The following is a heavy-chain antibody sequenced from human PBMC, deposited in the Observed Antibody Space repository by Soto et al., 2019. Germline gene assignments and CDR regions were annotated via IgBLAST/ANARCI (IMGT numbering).Heavy chain of an antibody. V-gene: IGHV3-53*05. CDR1: GFTVSNNY. CDR3: ARKTDSGGNGGF. J-gene: IGHJ4*01. D-gene: IGHD2-15*01. Sequence: EVRLVETGGDLIQPGGSLRLSCAVSGFTVSNNYMYWVRQPPGKGLEWVSLIYSHGETRYAGSVRGRFTVSRDNSKNTLYLQMNSLRSEDTAVYYCARKTDSGGNGGFWGHGTLVTVSS. CDR2: IYSHGET.